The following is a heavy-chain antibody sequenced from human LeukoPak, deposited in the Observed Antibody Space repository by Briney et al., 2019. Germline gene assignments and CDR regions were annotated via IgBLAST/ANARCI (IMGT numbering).Heavy chain of an antibody. Sequence: PGESLKTSCKGFGYSFISYWIGWVRQMPGKGLEGMGIIYPGDSDTTYSPSFQGQVTTSADKSISTAYLQWSSLKASDTAMYYCARPSGTAYYFDYWGQGTLVTVSS. CDR2: IYPGDSDT. CDR3: ARPSGTAYYFDY. D-gene: IGHD1-26*01. J-gene: IGHJ4*02. CDR1: GYSFISYW. V-gene: IGHV5-51*01.